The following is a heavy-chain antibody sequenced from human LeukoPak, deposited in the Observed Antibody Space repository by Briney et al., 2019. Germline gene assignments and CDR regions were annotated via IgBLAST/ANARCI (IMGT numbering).Heavy chain of an antibody. V-gene: IGHV4-34*01. CDR2: INHSGST. D-gene: IGHD2-2*01. J-gene: IGHJ4*02. CDR3: AREGVRYCSSTSCSWFDY. Sequence: PSETLSLTCAVYGGSFSGYYWSWIRQPPGKGLEWIGEINHSGSTNYNPSLKSQVTISVDTSKNQFSLKLSSVTAADTAVYYCAREGVRYCSSTSCSWFDYWGQGTLVTVSS. CDR1: GGSFSGYY.